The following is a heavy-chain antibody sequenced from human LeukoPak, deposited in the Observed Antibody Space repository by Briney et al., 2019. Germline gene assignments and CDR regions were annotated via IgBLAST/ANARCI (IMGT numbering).Heavy chain of an antibody. CDR2: IIPILGIA. J-gene: IGHJ6*02. Sequence: SVKVSCKASGGTFSSYAISWVRQAPGQGLEWMGRIIPILGIANYAQKFQGRVTITADKSTSTGYMELSSLRSEDTAVYYCASVEYYSGSGSYHENYYYYYGMDVWGQGTTVTVSS. CDR3: ASVEYYSGSGSYHENYYYYYGMDV. D-gene: IGHD3-10*01. V-gene: IGHV1-69*04. CDR1: GGTFSSYA.